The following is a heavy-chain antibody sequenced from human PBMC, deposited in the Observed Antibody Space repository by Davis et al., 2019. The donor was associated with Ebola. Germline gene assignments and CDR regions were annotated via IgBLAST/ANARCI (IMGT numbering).Heavy chain of an antibody. CDR3: VFWVSRSSGGFEDY. Sequence: ASVKVSCKASGHTFTGYYMHWVRLAPGQGLEWMGRINPNSGGPNYAQKFQGRVTMTRDTSISTAYMELSRLRSDDTAVYYCVFWVSRSSGGFEDYWGQGTLVTVSS. V-gene: IGHV1-2*06. J-gene: IGHJ4*02. D-gene: IGHD6-6*01. CDR1: GHTFTGYY. CDR2: INPNSGGP.